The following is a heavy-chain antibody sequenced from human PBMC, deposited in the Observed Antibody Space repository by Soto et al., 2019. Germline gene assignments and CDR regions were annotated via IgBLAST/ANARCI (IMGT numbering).Heavy chain of an antibody. J-gene: IGHJ4*02. D-gene: IGHD6-19*01. V-gene: IGHV6-1*01. CDR3: AREEAYSSFCYGSGY. Sequence: SQTLSLTCPISGDSVSSNSAAWNWIRQSPSRGLEWLGRTYYRSKWYNDYAASVKSRISINPDTSKNQFSLQLNSVTPEDTAVYYCAREEAYSSFCYGSGYWGQGPLVTVSS. CDR1: GDSVSSNSAA. CDR2: TYYRSKWYN.